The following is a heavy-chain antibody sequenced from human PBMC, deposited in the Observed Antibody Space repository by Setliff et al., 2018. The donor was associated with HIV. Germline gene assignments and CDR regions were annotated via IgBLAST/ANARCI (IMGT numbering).Heavy chain of an antibody. CDR1: GGTFSSYA. CDR2: IIPIYGTP. J-gene: IGHJ5*02. CDR3: ATSPRGTYYDILSGRPRGWFDP. V-gene: IGHV1-69*13. Sequence: SVKVSCKASGGTFSSYAITWLRQAPGQGPEWMGGIIPIYGTPNYAQRFQGRVTITAVESTGTAYMDLSSLTSDDTAVYYCATSPRGTYYDILSGRPRGWFDPWGQGTLVNVSS. D-gene: IGHD3-9*01.